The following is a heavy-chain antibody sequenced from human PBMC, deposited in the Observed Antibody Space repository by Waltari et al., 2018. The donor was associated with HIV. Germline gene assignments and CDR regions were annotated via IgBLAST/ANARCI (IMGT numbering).Heavy chain of an antibody. CDR1: GFIFSKYW. J-gene: IGHJ4*02. D-gene: IGHD2-2*01. CDR2: IKQDGREK. V-gene: IGHV3-7*01. Sequence: EVQLVESGGGLVQPGGSLRLSCVGSGFIFSKYWLTRVRQAPGKGMEWGSNIKQDGREKNDVDSVAGRFSISRDNANNSLYLQLNSLRDENTDVYYCARVYSSTTGRALDYWGQGALVTVSS. CDR3: ARVYSSTTGRALDY.